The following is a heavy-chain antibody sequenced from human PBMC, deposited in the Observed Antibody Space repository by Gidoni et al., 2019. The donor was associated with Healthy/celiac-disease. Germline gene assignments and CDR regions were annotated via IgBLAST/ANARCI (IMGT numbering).Heavy chain of an antibody. D-gene: IGHD3-10*01. CDR2: SSGGGGRT. Sequence: EVPLLESGGGLVQPGGSLRLSCAASGFTFSSYAMSWIRQAPGKGLGWVAASSGGGGRTYDADSVKGRFTISRDNTKNTLYLQRNSLRAEDTAVYYCAKDVYHIASGVDYWGQGTLVTVSS. J-gene: IGHJ4*02. CDR3: AKDVYHIASGVDY. V-gene: IGHV3-23*01. CDR1: GFTFSSYA.